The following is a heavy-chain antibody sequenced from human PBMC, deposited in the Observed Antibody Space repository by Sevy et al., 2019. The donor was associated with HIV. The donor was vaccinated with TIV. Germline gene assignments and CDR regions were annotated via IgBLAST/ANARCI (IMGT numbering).Heavy chain of an antibody. CDR3: ARIATHLGKINWFGP. CDR2: IVTYNGNI. Sequence: ASVKVSCKASGYTFSSYGISWVRQVPGQGLEWMGWIVTYNGNIKYGQKVQDRVTRTTDTSTSTAYMELRSLTSDDTAVYFCARIATHLGKINWFGPWGQGTLVSGSS. CDR1: GYTFSSYG. J-gene: IGHJ5*02. V-gene: IGHV1-18*01. D-gene: IGHD6-13*01.